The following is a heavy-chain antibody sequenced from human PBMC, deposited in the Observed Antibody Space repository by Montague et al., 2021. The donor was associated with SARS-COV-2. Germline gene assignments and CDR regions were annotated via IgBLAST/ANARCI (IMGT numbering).Heavy chain of an antibody. Sequence: SETLSLTCTVSGGPITSANRWSWVRQPPGRGLQWIGQIYHSGSTNYNPSLKSRVTISVDKSKNQFSLKLSSVTVADTAVYYCATLGAVGDYWGQGILVTVSS. CDR2: IYHSGST. D-gene: IGHD1-26*01. V-gene: IGHV4-4*02. J-gene: IGHJ4*02. CDR3: ATLGAVGDY. CDR1: GGPITSANR.